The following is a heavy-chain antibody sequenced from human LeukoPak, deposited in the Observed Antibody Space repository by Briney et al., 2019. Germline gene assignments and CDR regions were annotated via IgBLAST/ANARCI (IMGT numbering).Heavy chain of an antibody. J-gene: IGHJ4*02. D-gene: IGHD5-12*01. CDR2: ISGSGGST. V-gene: IGHV3-23*01. CDR1: GFTFSSYG. CDR3: AKGAASVATACPFDY. Sequence: GGSLRLSCAASGFTFSSYGMHWVRQAPGKGLEWVSAISGSGGSTYYADSVKGRFTISRDNSKNTLYLQMNSLRAEDTAVYYCAKGAASVATACPFDYWGQGTLVTVSS.